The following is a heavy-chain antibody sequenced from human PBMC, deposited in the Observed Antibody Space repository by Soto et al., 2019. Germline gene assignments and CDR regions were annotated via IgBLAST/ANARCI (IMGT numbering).Heavy chain of an antibody. J-gene: IGHJ3*02. CDR2: ISTGNGNT. Sequence: QAQLVQSGAEVKKPGASVKVSCKASGYTFTYYAIYWVRQAPGQRLEWMGWISTGNGNTKYSQKFQGRVNIHRDTSASTVYIELSSLRSDDTAVYYWARENIVSRMGASDIWGQGTVVTVSS. CDR1: GYTFTYYA. CDR3: ARENIVSRMGASDI. V-gene: IGHV1-3*04. D-gene: IGHD5-12*01.